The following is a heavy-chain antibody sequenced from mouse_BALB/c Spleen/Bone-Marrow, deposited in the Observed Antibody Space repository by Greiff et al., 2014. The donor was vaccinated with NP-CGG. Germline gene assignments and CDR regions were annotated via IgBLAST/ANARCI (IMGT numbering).Heavy chain of an antibody. CDR2: IDPANGNT. CDR3: ARYDYGVYFDY. J-gene: IGHJ2*01. CDR1: GFNIKDTY. Sequence: EVQLQQSGAEVVKPGASVKLSCTASGFNIKDTYMHWVKRRPEQGLERIGRIDPANGNTKYDPKFQGKTTITADTSSNTAYLQLSSLTSEDTAVYYCARYDYGVYFDYWGQGTTLTVSS. D-gene: IGHD2-4*01. V-gene: IGHV14-3*02.